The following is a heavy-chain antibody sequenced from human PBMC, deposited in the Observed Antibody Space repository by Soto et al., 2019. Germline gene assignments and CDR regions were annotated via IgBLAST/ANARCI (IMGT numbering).Heavy chain of an antibody. Sequence: QVKLVQSGAEVKKPGASVKVSCKASGYTFTSYAMHWVRQAPGQRLEWMGWINAGNGNTKYSQKFQGRVTITRDTSASTAYMELSSLRSEETAVYYCARDPGLGYYYGMDVWGQGTTVTVSS. CDR1: GYTFTSYA. CDR3: ARDPGLGYYYGMDV. V-gene: IGHV1-3*01. D-gene: IGHD3-16*01. CDR2: INAGNGNT. J-gene: IGHJ6*02.